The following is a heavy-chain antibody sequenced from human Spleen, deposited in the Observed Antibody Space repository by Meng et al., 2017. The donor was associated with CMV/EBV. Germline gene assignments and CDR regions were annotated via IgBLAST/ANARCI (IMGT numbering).Heavy chain of an antibody. J-gene: IGHJ4*02. D-gene: IGHD3-10*02. CDR2: VSYDSTNK. CDR3: ASDPGELFVSYFDS. CDR1: GFSFSNYT. Sequence: GESLKISCAASGFSFSNYTMHWVRQAPGKGLEWVAVVSYDSTNKWYADSVKGRFTISRDNSKSTLYLQMTSLSAEDTAVYFCASDPGELFVSYFDSWGQGTLVTFSS. V-gene: IGHV3-30-3*01.